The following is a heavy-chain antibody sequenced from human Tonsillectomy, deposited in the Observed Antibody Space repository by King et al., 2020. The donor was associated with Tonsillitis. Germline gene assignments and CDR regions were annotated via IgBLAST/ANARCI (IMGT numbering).Heavy chain of an antibody. CDR2: SIPFLGIA. CDR1: GGTLSCYA. V-gene: IGHV1-69*09. D-gene: IGHD3-22*01. Sequence: GQLVQSGAEVKKPGSSVKVSCKASGGTLSCYAISWVRQAPGQGLELIGRSIPFLGIANYAQRFQGRVTITADKTTSTAYMELSSLRSEDTAVYYCAGENYYDSSGYYYRYFDLWGRGTLVTVSS. J-gene: IGHJ2*01. CDR3: AGENYYDSSGYYYRYFDL.